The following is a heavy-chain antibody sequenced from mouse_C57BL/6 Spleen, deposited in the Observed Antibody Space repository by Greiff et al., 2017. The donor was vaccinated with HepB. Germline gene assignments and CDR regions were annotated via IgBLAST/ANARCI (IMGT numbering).Heavy chain of an antibody. CDR1: GYTFTSYW. CDR3: ARSRTTVVANDAMDY. CDR2: IDPSDSYT. V-gene: IGHV1-69*01. Sequence: VQLQQPGAELVMPGASVKLSCKASGYTFTSYWMHWVKQRPGQGLEWIGEIDPSDSYTNYNQKFKGKSTLTVDKSSSTAYMQLSSLTYEDSAVYYCARSRTTVVANDAMDYWGQGTSVTVSS. D-gene: IGHD1-1*01. J-gene: IGHJ4*01.